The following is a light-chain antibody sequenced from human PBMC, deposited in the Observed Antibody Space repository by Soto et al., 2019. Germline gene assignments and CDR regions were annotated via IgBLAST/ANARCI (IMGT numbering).Light chain of an antibody. J-gene: IGKJ1*01. CDR2: AAS. CDR1: QSLRSTY. Sequence: EILLTQSPGTLSLSPGERATLSCRASQSLRSTYLAWYQQKPGQAPRLLIYAASSRATGIPDRFSGSGSGTDFTLTISRLEPEDFAVYYCQQYGSSPRTFGQGTMVEIK. CDR3: QQYGSSPRT. V-gene: IGKV3-20*01.